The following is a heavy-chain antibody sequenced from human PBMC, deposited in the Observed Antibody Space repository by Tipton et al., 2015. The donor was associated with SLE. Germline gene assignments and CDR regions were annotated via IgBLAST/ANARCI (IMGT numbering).Heavy chain of an antibody. CDR2: MYHGGTT. D-gene: IGHD2-21*02. V-gene: IGHV4-4*08. J-gene: IGHJ6*02. CDR1: GGSISSNY. Sequence: TLSLTCSVSGGSISSNYWIWIRQPPGKGLEWVAYMYHGGTTKNNPSLKTRAAISFDTSESQISLNLNSVTAADTGMYYCARGLVTWRGAIVGVDVWGQGTTVNVSS. CDR3: ARGLVTWRGAIVGVDV.